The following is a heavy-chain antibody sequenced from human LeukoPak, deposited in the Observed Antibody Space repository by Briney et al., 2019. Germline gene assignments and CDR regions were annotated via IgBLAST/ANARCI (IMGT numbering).Heavy chain of an antibody. V-gene: IGHV3-7*01. CDR1: GFTFTTYW. J-gene: IGHJ6*03. Sequence: PGGSLRLSCAASGFTFTTYWMSWVRQAPGKGLEWVANIKQDGTERYYVDSVKGRFTISRDNAKNSLYLQMNSLRAEDTAVYYCARDTNYYYYMDVWGKGTTVTVSS. CDR3: ARDTNYYYYMDV. CDR2: IKQDGTER.